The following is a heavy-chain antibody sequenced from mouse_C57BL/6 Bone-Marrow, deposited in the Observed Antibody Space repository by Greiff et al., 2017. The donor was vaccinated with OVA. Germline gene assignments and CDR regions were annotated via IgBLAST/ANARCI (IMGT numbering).Heavy chain of an antibody. J-gene: IGHJ3*01. V-gene: IGHV5-4*01. CDR3: ARDREVTTPAWFAY. Sequence: EVMLVESGGGLVKPGGSLKLSCAASGFTFSSYAMSWVRQTPEKRLEWVATISDGGSYTYYPDNVKGRFPISRDNAKNNLYLQMSHLKSEDTAMYYGARDREVTTPAWFAYWGQGTLVTVSA. D-gene: IGHD2-5*01. CDR2: ISDGGSYT. CDR1: GFTFSSYA.